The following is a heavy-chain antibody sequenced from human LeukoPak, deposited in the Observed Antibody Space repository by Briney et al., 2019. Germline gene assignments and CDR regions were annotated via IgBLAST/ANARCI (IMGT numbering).Heavy chain of an antibody. CDR2: IYSGGST. D-gene: IGHD1-1*01. Sequence: ETLSLTCTVSGGSISSYYWSWIRQPPGKGLEWVSFIYSGGSTYYADSVKGRFTISRDNSKNTLSLQMNSLRAEDTAVYYCARYNRYWYFDLWGRGTLVTVSS. CDR3: ARYNRYWYFDL. J-gene: IGHJ2*01. CDR1: GGSISSYY. V-gene: IGHV3-66*01.